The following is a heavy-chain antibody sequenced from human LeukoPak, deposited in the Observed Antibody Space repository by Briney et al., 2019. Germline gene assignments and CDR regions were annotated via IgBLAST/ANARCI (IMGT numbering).Heavy chain of an antibody. V-gene: IGHV3-21*01. CDR2: VSSSSSYI. J-gene: IGHJ6*02. D-gene: IGHD7-27*01. CDR1: GFTVSSNY. Sequence: PGGSLRLSCAASGFTVSSNYMSWVRQAPGKGLEWVSSVSSSSSYIYYADSVKGRFTISRDNAKNSLYLQMNSLRAEDTAVYYCARYWGNYYYYGMDVWGQGTTVTVSS. CDR3: ARYWGNYYYYGMDV.